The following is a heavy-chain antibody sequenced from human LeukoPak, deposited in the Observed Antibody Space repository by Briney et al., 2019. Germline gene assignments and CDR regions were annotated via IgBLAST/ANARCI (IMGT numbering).Heavy chain of an antibody. D-gene: IGHD2-2*01. CDR3: AKGRYCSSTSCYPYYYMDV. CDR1: GFTFSSYG. J-gene: IGHJ6*03. Sequence: GGSLRLSCAASGFTFSSYGMHWVRQAPGKGLEWVAVIWYDGSNKYYADSVKGRFTISRDNSKNTLYLQMNSLRAEDTAVYYCAKGRYCSSTSCYPYYYMDVWGKGTTVTVSS. V-gene: IGHV3-30*02. CDR2: IWYDGSNK.